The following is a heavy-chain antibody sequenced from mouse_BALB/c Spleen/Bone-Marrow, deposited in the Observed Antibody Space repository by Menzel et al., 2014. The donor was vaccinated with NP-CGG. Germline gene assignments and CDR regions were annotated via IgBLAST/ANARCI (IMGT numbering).Heavy chain of an antibody. CDR2: ISGGGST. V-gene: IGHV5-6-5*01. J-gene: IGHJ2*01. D-gene: IGHD2-3*01. CDR3: ARKGWLLFDY. CDR1: GFTFSSYG. Sequence: EVKLVESGGGLVKPGGSLKLSCAASGFTFSSYGMSWVRQTPEKRLEWVASISGGGSTYYPDNVKGRLTISRDNARNILYLQMSGLRSEDTAMYYCARKGWLLFDYWGQGTTLTVSS.